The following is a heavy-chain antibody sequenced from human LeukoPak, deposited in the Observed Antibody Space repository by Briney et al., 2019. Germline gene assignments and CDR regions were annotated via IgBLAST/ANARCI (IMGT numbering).Heavy chain of an antibody. CDR1: GFTFSNAW. J-gene: IGHJ2*01. CDR2: IKSKTDGGTT. Sequence: GGSLRLSCAASGFTFSNAWMSWVRQAPGKGLEWAGRIKSKTDGGTTDYAAPVKGRFTISRDDSKNTLYLQMNSLKTEDTAVYYCTTSPVDFDLWGRGTLVTVSS. CDR3: TTSPVDFDL. V-gene: IGHV3-15*01.